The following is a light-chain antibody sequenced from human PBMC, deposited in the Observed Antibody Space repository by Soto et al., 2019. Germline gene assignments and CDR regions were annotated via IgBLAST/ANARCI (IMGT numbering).Light chain of an antibody. Sequence: QAVLTQPPSASGTPGQRVTISCSGSSSNIGSNYVYWYQQLPGTAPKLLIYRNNQRTSGVTDRFSGSKSGTSASLAISGLRSEDEADYYCASWDDSLSVLYVFGTGTKLTVL. J-gene: IGLJ1*01. CDR1: SSNIGSNY. V-gene: IGLV1-47*01. CDR2: RNN. CDR3: ASWDDSLSVLYV.